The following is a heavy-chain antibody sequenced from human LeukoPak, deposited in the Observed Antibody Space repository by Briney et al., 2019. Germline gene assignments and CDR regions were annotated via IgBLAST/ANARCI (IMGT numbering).Heavy chain of an antibody. Sequence: SETLSLTCTVSGGSISSYYWSWIRQPPGKGLEWIGYIYYSGSTNYNPSLKSRVTISVDTSKNQFSLKLSSVTAADTAVYYCARFRQQLVRRYYFDYWGQGTLVTVSS. CDR3: ARFRQQLVRRYYFDY. CDR2: IYYSGST. V-gene: IGHV4-59*12. J-gene: IGHJ4*02. D-gene: IGHD6-13*01. CDR1: GGSISSYY.